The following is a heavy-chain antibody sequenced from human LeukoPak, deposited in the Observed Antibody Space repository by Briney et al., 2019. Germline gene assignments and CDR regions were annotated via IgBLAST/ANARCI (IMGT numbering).Heavy chain of an antibody. Sequence: PGGSLRLSCAASGFTFSSYAMHWVRQAPGKGLEWVSSISSSSSSYIYYADSVKGRFTISRDNAKNSLYLQMNSLRAEDTAVYYCAREAYGDYGPGSAFDIWGQGTMVTVSS. J-gene: IGHJ3*02. CDR2: ISSSSSSYI. CDR1: GFTFSSYA. D-gene: IGHD4-17*01. V-gene: IGHV3-21*01. CDR3: AREAYGDYGPGSAFDI.